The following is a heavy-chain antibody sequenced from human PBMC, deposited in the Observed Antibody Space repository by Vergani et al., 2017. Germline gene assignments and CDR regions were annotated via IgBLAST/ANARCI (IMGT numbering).Heavy chain of an antibody. Sequence: QVQLVQSGAEVKKPGASVKVSCKASGYTFTSYDINWVRQATGQGLEWMGWMNPNSGNTGYAQKFQGRVTITADESTSTAYMELSSLRSEDTAVYYCARQTGTTIISAFDIWGQGTMVTVSS. CDR1: GYTFTSYD. D-gene: IGHD1-1*01. V-gene: IGHV1-8*01. CDR3: ARQTGTTIISAFDI. J-gene: IGHJ3*02. CDR2: MNPNSGNT.